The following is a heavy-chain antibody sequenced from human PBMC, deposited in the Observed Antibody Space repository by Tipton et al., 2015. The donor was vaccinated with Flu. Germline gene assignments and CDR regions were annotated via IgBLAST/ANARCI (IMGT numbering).Heavy chain of an antibody. J-gene: IGHJ5*02. CDR2: IDYSGST. V-gene: IGHV4-39*07. CDR3: AREAAPTPGAGYQYES. D-gene: IGHD3-10*01. Sequence: TLSLTCSVSGGSISTTNSYWGWIRQPPGKGLEWIGSIDYSGSTFNNPSLKGRVTMSVDTSRNQFSLRLSSVTAADTAVYFCAREAAPTPGAGYQYESWGQGKLVTVSS. CDR1: GGSISTTNSY.